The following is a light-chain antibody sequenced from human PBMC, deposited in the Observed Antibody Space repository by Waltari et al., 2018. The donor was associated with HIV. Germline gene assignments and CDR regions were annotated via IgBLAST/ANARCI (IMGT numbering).Light chain of an antibody. CDR1: PMVLSSSDNNNY. J-gene: IGKJ4*01. CDR2: WAS. V-gene: IGKV4-1*01. CDR3: QQCYATPLT. Sequence: DILMTQSPDSLAVSLGERASINCKSSPMVLSSSDNNNYLVWYQQKPGQPPKLLISWASTRESGVPDRFSGSGSGTDFTLTISSLQAEDVAVYYCQQCYATPLTFGGGTKVEIK.